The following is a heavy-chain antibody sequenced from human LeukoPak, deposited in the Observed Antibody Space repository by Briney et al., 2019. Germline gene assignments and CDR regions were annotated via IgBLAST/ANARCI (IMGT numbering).Heavy chain of an antibody. CDR1: GGSISSYY. J-gene: IGHJ2*01. CDR2: IYYSGST. Sequence: SETLSLTCTVSGGSISSYYWSWIRQPPGKGLEWIGFIYYSGSTNYNPSLKSRVTISVDTSKNQFSLKLSSVTAADTAVYYCARGGRFGESFFFDLWGRGTLVTVSS. V-gene: IGHV4-59*08. D-gene: IGHD3-10*01. CDR3: ARGGRFGESFFFDL.